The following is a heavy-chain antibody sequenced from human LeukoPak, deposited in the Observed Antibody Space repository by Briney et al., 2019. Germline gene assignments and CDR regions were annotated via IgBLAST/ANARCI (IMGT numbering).Heavy chain of an antibody. V-gene: IGHV4-34*01. Sequence: SETLSLTCAVYGGSFSGYYWSWIRQPPGKGLEWSGEINHSGSTNYNPSLKSRVTISVDTSKNQFSLKLSSVTAADTAVYYCARGYSSGWHYYYYGMDVWGQGTTVTVSS. CDR2: INHSGST. J-gene: IGHJ6*02. CDR1: GGSFSGYY. D-gene: IGHD6-19*01. CDR3: ARGYSSGWHYYYYGMDV.